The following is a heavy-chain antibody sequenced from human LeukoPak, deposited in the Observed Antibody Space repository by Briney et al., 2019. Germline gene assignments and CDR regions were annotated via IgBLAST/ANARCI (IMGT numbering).Heavy chain of an antibody. CDR3: ARDRAAETRYFDY. V-gene: IGHV3-21*01. D-gene: IGHD3-10*01. CDR2: ISSSSSYI. Sequence: PGGSLRLSCAASGFTFSSYSMNWVRQAPGKGLEWVSSISSSSSYIYYADSVKGRFTISRDNAKNSLYLQMNSLRAEDTAVYYCARDRAAETRYFDYWGQGTLVTVSS. J-gene: IGHJ4*02. CDR1: GFTFSSYS.